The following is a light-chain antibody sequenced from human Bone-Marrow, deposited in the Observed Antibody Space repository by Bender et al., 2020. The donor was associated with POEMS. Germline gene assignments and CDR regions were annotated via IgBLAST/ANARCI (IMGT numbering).Light chain of an antibody. CDR3: CSYAGSSTLV. J-gene: IGLJ3*02. CDR1: SSDVGSYHL. Sequence: QSALTQPASVSGSPGQSITISCTGTSSDVGSYHLVSWYQQHPGKAPKVMIYEGSRRPSGVSNRFSGSKSGNTASLTISGLQTEDEADYYCCSYAGSSTLVFGGGTKLTVL. V-gene: IGLV2-23*01. CDR2: EGS.